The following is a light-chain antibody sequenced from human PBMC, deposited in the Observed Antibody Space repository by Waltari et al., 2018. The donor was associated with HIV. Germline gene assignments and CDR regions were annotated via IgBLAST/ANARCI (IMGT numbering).Light chain of an antibody. CDR3: QSYDSSLRGYV. J-gene: IGLJ1*01. CDR2: GNN. CDR1: SSHSRPAAQ. V-gene: IGLV1-40*01. Sequence: HSVRTQPPPASAAPQHRGPIPCTARSSHSRPAAQVTVYQHPPGTAPKRLIYGNNNRPSGVPDRFSGSKSGTSASLAITGLQAEDEADYYCQSYDSSLRGYVFGTGTKVTVL.